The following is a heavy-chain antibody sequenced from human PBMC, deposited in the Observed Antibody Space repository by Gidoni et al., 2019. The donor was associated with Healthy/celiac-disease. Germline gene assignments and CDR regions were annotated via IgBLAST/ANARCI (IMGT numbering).Heavy chain of an antibody. D-gene: IGHD3-3*01. CDR1: GGSFSSYY. CDR2: IYTSWST. J-gene: IGHJ3*02. V-gene: IGHV4-4*07. Sequence: QVQLQESGPGLVKPSATLSLTCTVSGGSFSSYYWGWIRQPTGKGLKWIGRIYTSWSTNYNPSLKSRVTMSVDTSKNQFSLKLSSVTAADTDVYYCARDLTIFGVVNTAFDIWGQGTMVTVSS. CDR3: ARDLTIFGVVNTAFDI.